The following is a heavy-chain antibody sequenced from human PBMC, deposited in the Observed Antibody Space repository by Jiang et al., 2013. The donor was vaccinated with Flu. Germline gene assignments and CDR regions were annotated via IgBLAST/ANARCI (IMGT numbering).Heavy chain of an antibody. J-gene: IGHJ5*02. V-gene: IGHV4-39*01. CDR1: GGSISSSSYY. CDR2: IYYSGST. Sequence: LLKPSETLSLTCTVSGGSISSSSYYWGWIRQPPGKGLEWIGSIYYSGSTYYNPSLKSRVTISVDTSKNQFSLKLSSVTAADTAVYYCAVHSYSGTRNCFDPLGPGEIWSPVSS. D-gene: IGHD1-26*01. CDR3: AVHSYSGTRNCFDP.